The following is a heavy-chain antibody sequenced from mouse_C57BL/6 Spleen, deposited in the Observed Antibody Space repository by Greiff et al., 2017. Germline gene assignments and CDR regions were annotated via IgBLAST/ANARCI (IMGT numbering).Heavy chain of an antibody. CDR3: ARGYGSSSGFAY. J-gene: IGHJ3*01. Sequence: QVQLQQPGAELVRPGSSVKLSCKASGYTFTSYWMHWVKQRPIQGLEWIGNIDPSDSETHYNQKFKDKATLTVDKSSSTAYMQLSSLTSEDSAVYYCARGYGSSSGFAYWGQGTLVTVSA. CDR1: GYTFTSYW. V-gene: IGHV1-52*01. CDR2: IDPSDSET. D-gene: IGHD1-1*01.